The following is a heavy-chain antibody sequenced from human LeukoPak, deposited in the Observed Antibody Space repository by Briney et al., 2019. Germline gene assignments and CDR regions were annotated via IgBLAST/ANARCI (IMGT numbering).Heavy chain of an antibody. CDR3: AADLYGSGTYNWFDP. Sequence: SVKVSCKASGGTFSSYAISWVRQAPGQGLEWMGGIIPIFGTTNYAQKFQDRVTITADKSTSTAYMELSSLRSEDTAVYYCAADLYGSGTYNWFDPWGQGTLVTVSS. V-gene: IGHV1-69*06. CDR1: GGTFSSYA. CDR2: IIPIFGTT. J-gene: IGHJ5*02. D-gene: IGHD3-10*01.